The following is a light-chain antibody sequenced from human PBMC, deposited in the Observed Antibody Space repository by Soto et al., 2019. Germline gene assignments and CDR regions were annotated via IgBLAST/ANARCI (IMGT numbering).Light chain of an antibody. CDR2: GTS. Sequence: AIQMTQSPSSLSASVGDRVTITCRASQDIRAELGWYQQKPGEAPKLLVYGTSTLQTGVPSRFSGSGSGADFTLTSSSLQPEDFATYYCLQDYDYPRTFGQGTKVEIK. J-gene: IGKJ1*01. V-gene: IGKV1-6*01. CDR3: LQDYDYPRT. CDR1: QDIRAE.